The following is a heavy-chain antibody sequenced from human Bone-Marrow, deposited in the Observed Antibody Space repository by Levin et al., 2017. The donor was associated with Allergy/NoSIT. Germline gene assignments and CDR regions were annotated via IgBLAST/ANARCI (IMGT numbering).Heavy chain of an antibody. J-gene: IGHJ4*02. CDR3: AGYDTSAYHSPFDY. V-gene: IGHV3-23*01. Sequence: GGSLRLPCAASGFIFSNYAMNWVRQAPGKGLEWVSQTSGSGGNTHYADSVKGRFTFSRDNSKNTLYLQMNSLRAEDTAVYYCAGYDTSAYHSPFDYWGQGTLVTGSS. CDR2: TSGSGGNT. D-gene: IGHD3-22*01. CDR1: GFIFSNYA.